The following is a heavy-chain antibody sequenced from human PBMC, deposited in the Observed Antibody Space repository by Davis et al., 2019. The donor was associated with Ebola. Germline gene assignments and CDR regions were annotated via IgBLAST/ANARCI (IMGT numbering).Heavy chain of an antibody. V-gene: IGHV3-15*01. CDR1: GFTFSSYC. D-gene: IGHD1-26*01. J-gene: IGHJ4*02. CDR3: TTEQGIVGATTVL. CDR2: IKSKTDGGTT. Sequence: GESLKISCTASGFTFSSYCMSWVRQAPGKGLEWVGRIKSKTDGGTTDYAAPVKGRFTISRDDSKNTLYLQMNSLKTEDTAVYYCTTEQGIVGATTVLWGQGTLVTVSS.